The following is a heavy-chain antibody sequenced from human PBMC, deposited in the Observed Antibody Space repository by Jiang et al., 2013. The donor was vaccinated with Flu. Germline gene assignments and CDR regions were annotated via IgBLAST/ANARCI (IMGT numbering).Heavy chain of an antibody. CDR3: ARDIPPFGFFDY. D-gene: IGHD2/OR15-2a*01. J-gene: IGHJ4*02. CDR2: IYYSGST. CDR1: GGSISSSSYY. V-gene: IGHV4-39*07. Sequence: GSGLVKPSETLSLTCTVSGGSISSSSYYWGWIRQPPGKGLEWIGSIYYSGSTYYNPSLKSRVTISVDTSKNQFSLKLSSVTAADTAVYYCARDIPPFGFFDYWGQGTLVTVSS.